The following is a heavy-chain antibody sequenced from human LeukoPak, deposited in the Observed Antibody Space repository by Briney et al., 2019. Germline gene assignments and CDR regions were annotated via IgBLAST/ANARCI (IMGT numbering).Heavy chain of an antibody. CDR2: INHSGST. J-gene: IGHJ4*02. D-gene: IGHD2-8*01. Sequence: SETLSLTCAVYGGSFSGYYWSWIRQPPGKGLEWIGEINHSGSTNYNPSSKRRGTISVCTSKNQFFLKLSTVSAADTAVYYCARVPSTSCTNGVCQTKQQLARNYYFDYWGQGTLVTVSS. V-gene: IGHV4-34*01. CDR1: GGSFSGYY. CDR3: ARVPSTSCTNGVCQTKQQLARNYYFDY.